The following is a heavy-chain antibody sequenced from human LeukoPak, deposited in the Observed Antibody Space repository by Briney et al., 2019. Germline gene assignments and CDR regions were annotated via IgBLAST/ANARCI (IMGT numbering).Heavy chain of an antibody. CDR1: GFTFSRYW. J-gene: IGHJ4*02. V-gene: IGHV3-74*01. CDR3: ARGGLEPVDY. Sequence: GGSLRLSCAASGFTFSRYWMHWVRQAPGKGLVWVSRINEDGSTTSYADSVKGRFTISRDNVKNTLYLQMNGLRAEDTAVYYCARGGLEPVDYWGQGTLVTVS. CDR2: INEDGSTT. D-gene: IGHD1-14*01.